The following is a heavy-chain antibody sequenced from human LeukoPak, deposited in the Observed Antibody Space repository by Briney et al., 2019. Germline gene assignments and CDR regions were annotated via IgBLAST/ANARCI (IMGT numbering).Heavy chain of an antibody. CDR1: GFTFSSYS. CDR3: ARGNSVAGTDISY. D-gene: IGHD6-19*01. J-gene: IGHJ4*02. V-gene: IGHV3-21*01. CDR2: ISSSSSYI. Sequence: GGSLRLSCAASGFTFSSYSMNWVRQAPGKGLEWVSSISSSSSYIYYADSVKGRFTISRDNAKNSLYLQMNSLRAEDTAVYYCARGNSVAGTDISYWGQGTLVTVS.